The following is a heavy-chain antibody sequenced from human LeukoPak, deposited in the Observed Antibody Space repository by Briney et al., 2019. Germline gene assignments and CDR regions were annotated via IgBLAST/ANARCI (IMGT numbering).Heavy chain of an antibody. V-gene: IGHV4-38-2*02. CDR1: GYSISSGYY. CDR2: IYHSGST. D-gene: IGHD3-22*01. Sequence: PSETLSLTCTVSGYSISSGYYWGWIRQPPGKGLEWIGSIYHSGSTYYNPSLKSRVTISVDTSKNQFSLKLSSVTAADTAVYYCAREIYYYDSSGYYFSYYYYYMDVWGKGTTVTISS. CDR3: AREIYYYDSSGYYFSYYYYYMDV. J-gene: IGHJ6*03.